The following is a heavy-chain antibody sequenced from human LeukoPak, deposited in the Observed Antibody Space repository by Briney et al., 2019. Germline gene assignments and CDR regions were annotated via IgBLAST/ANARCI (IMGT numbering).Heavy chain of an antibody. Sequence: ASVKVSCKASGYTFTSYGISWVRQAPGQGLEWMGWISAYNGNTNYAQKLQGRVTMTTDTSTSSAYIELRSRRSEDISVYDGARGLLWESDYWGQGTLVTVSS. D-gene: IGHD1-26*01. V-gene: IGHV1-18*03. CDR2: ISAYNGNT. CDR1: GYTFTSYG. J-gene: IGHJ4*02. CDR3: ARGLLWESDY.